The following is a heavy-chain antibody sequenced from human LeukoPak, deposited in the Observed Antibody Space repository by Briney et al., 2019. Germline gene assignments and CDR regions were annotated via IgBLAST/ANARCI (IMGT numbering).Heavy chain of an antibody. CDR1: GGSINSYY. D-gene: IGHD6-25*01. CDR3: ATERDAFDI. Sequence: SETLSLTCTVSGGSINSYYWSWIRQPPGKGLEWIGYIYYSGSTNYNPSLKSRVTISVDTSKNQFSLKLSSVTAADTAVYYCATERDAFDIWGQGTMVTVSS. J-gene: IGHJ3*02. CDR2: IYYSGST. V-gene: IGHV4-59*08.